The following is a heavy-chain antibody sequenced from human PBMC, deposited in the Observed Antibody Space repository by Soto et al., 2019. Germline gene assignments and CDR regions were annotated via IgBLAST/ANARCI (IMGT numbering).Heavy chain of an antibody. V-gene: IGHV2-5*02. CDR3: AHRHPAGTFYY. CDR1: GFSVSTSGVG. D-gene: IGHD2-15*01. J-gene: IGHJ4*02. CDR2: IFWDDDR. Sequence: SGPTLVNPTQTLTLTCSFSGFSVSTSGVGVGWIRQPPGKALEWLALIFWDDDRLYCPSLKSRLTITRDTSKNQVVLTMTNMDPVDTATYFCAHRHPAGTFYYCGQGTLVPGSS.